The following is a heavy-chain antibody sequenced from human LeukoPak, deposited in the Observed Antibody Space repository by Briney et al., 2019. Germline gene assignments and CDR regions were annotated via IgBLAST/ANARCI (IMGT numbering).Heavy chain of an antibody. Sequence: SETLSLTCTVSGGSISSYYWSWIRQPPGKGLEWIGYIHYSGSTNYNPSLKSRVTISVDMSKNQFSLKLSSVTAADTAVYYCARGGASSRYFNSWGQGTLVTVSS. CDR2: IHYSGST. J-gene: IGHJ4*02. CDR1: GGSISSYY. CDR3: ARGGASSRYFNS. D-gene: IGHD6-13*01. V-gene: IGHV4-59*01.